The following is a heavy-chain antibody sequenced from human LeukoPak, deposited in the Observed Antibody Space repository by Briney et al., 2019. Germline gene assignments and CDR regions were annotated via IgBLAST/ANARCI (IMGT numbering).Heavy chain of an antibody. CDR1: GFTFTDHY. CDR3: VREGEGPLSKDFDY. Sequence: ASMEVSCKSSGFTFTDHYIHWVRQGPGQGLEWMGYIGPHSTFTSSPQEFHGRVTMTRDASMSTAYMELTRLTSDDTAVYYCVREGEGPLSKDFDYWGQGTLVTVSS. J-gene: IGHJ4*02. CDR2: IGPHSTFT. D-gene: IGHD2/OR15-2a*01. V-gene: IGHV1-2*02.